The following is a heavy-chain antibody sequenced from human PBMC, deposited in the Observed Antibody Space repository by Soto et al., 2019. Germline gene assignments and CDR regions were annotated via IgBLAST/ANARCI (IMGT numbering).Heavy chain of an antibody. CDR2: VHHSWGS. Sequence: QVQLQESGPGLVKPSETLSLSCTVSGGSISSYYWSWIRQSPGKRMEWIGYVHHSWGSSYNPSLQXXVXXSLYTSKSQFSLKVTSVTATDTAVYYCARQGFGPLHGLVDGWGQGTTVTVSS. J-gene: IGHJ6*02. CDR3: ARQGFGPLHGLVDG. V-gene: IGHV4-59*08. CDR1: GGSISSYY. D-gene: IGHD3-10*01.